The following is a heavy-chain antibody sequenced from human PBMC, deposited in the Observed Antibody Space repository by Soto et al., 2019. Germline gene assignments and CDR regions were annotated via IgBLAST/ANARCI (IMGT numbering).Heavy chain of an antibody. J-gene: IGHJ4*02. CDR2: ISYDGSNK. CDR3: AKDLIAVAIFDY. Sequence: PGGSLRLSCAASGFTFSSYGMHWVRQAPGKGLEWVAVISYDGSNKYHADSVKGRFTISRDNSKNTLYLQMNSLRAEDTAVYYCAKDLIAVAIFDYWGQGTLVTVSS. V-gene: IGHV3-30*18. CDR1: GFTFSSYG. D-gene: IGHD6-19*01.